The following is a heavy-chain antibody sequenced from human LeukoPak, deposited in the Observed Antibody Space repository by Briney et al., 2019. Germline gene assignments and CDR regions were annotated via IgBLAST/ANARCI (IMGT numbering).Heavy chain of an antibody. J-gene: IGHJ6*02. CDR2: INRDGSST. Sequence: LRLSXAAXXFYFNXFWMHWVRQAPGKGLVWVSRINRDGSSTTYADSVRGRFTVSRDGAKNMLFLQMNSLSVEDTAVYYCAGPSPVPDYYFGMDVWGQGTTVTVS. CDR3: AGPSPVPDYYFGMDV. V-gene: IGHV3-74*03. CDR1: XFYFNXFW.